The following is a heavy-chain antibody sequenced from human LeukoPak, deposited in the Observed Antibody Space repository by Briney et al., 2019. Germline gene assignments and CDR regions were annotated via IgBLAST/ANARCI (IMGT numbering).Heavy chain of an antibody. CDR2: INPNSGGT. J-gene: IGHJ4*02. CDR3: ARPVGSGSYFDYFDY. CDR1: GYTFTGYY. Sequence: ASVKVSCKASGYTFTGYYMHWVRQAPGQGLEWMGWINPNSGGTNYAQKFQGRVTMTRDTSTSTAYMELSRLRSDDTAVYYCARPVGSGSYFDYFDYWGQGTLVTVSS. V-gene: IGHV1-2*02. D-gene: IGHD1-26*01.